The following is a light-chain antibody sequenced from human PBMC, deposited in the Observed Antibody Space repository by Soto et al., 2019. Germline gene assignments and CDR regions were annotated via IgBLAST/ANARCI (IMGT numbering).Light chain of an antibody. J-gene: IGKJ2*01. CDR3: QQDNNWPPVT. V-gene: IGKV3-15*01. Sequence: EIVMTQSPATLSVSPGERATLSCRASQSVSSNLAWYQQKPGQAPMLLIYGASTRATGIPARFSGSGSGTEFTLTISSLQAEDFAVYYCQQDNNWPPVTFGQGTKLEIK. CDR1: QSVSSN. CDR2: GAS.